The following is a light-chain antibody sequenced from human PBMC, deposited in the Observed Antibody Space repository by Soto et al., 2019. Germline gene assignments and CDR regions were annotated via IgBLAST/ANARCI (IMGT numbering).Light chain of an antibody. CDR1: QPVSDK. CDR3: QQYGDLPWT. Sequence: EVVMTQSPANLSVSPRVGATLSCWASQPVSDKLAWYQQRPGQSPRLLIYAASRRAAGVPDRFSGSGSGTDFTLTINRLEPEDFAVYYCQQYGDLPWTFCQGTKVDIK. J-gene: IGKJ1*01. CDR2: AAS. V-gene: IGKV3-20*01.